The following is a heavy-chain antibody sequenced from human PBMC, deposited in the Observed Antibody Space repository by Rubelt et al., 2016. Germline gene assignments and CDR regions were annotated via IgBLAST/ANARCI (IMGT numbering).Heavy chain of an antibody. D-gene: IGHD3-3*01. CDR2: ISWDGGST. J-gene: IGHJ4*02. CDR1: GSTFDDYA. V-gene: IGHV3-43D*03. Sequence: EVQLVESGGVVVQPGGSLRLSCAASGSTFDDYAMHWVRQAPGKGLECVSLISWDGGSTYYADSVKVRFTISRDNTMNSLYLQMNSLRVDGTAMYFCARDGSEWSRDYWGQGTLVTVSS. CDR3: ARDGSEWSRDY.